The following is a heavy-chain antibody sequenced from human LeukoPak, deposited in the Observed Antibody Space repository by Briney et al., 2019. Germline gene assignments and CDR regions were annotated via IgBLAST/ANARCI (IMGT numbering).Heavy chain of an antibody. V-gene: IGHV5-51*01. D-gene: IGHD3-22*01. Sequence: GESLKISCKGSGYSFTSYWIGWVRQMPGKGLEWLGIIYPGDSDTRYSPSFQGQVTISADKSISTAYLQWSSLKASDTAMYYCARLKGYDSSGYYYVGLYYFDYWGQGTLVTVSS. CDR3: ARLKGYDSSGYYYVGLYYFDY. CDR2: IYPGDSDT. CDR1: GYSFTSYW. J-gene: IGHJ4*02.